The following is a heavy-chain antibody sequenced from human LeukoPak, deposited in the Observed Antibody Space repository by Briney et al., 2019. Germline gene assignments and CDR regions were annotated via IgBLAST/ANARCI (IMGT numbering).Heavy chain of an antibody. CDR2: IYHSGST. Sequence: SQTLSLTCAVSGGSTSSGGYSWSWIRQPPGKGLEWIGYIYHSGSTYYNPSLKSRVTISVDRSKNQFSLKLSSVTAADTAVYYCARGEKDWFDPWGQGTLVTVSS. CDR3: ARGEKDWFDP. J-gene: IGHJ5*02. CDR1: GGSTSSGGYS. V-gene: IGHV4-30-2*01.